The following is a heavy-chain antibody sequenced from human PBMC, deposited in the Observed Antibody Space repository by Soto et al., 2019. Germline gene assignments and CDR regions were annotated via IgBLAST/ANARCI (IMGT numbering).Heavy chain of an antibody. CDR1: GFTFGSYS. D-gene: IGHD5-18*01. J-gene: IGHJ4*02. V-gene: IGHV3-48*01. CDR3: AKDGGYSYGPYDY. CDR2: ISSSSSTI. Sequence: EVQLVESGGGLVQPGGSLRLSCAASGFTFGSYSMNWVRQAPGKGLEWVSYISSSSSTIYYADSVEGRFTISRDNAKNSLDLQMNSLRAEDTAVYYCAKDGGYSYGPYDYWGQGPLVTVSS.